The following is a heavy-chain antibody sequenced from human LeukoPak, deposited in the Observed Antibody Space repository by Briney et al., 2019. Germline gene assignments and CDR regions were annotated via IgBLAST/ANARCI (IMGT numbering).Heavy chain of an antibody. V-gene: IGHV3-64*01. Sequence: GGSLRLSCAASGLTFSSYDMHWVRQAPGKGLEYVSSISNPHTTYYANSVKGRFTISRDNSKNTLYLQMNSLRAEDTAVYYCAKDALSQDYYYYYMDVWGKGTTVTVSS. CDR1: GLTFSSYD. CDR3: AKDALSQDYYYYYMDV. CDR2: ISNPHTT. J-gene: IGHJ6*03.